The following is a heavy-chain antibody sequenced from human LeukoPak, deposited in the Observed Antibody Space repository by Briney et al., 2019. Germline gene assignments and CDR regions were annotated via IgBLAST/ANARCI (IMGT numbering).Heavy chain of an antibody. CDR1: GYTFTTYY. D-gene: IGHD6-6*01. Sequence: ASVKVSCKASGYTFTTYYMHWVRQAPGHGLEWIGIIDPSGGSTTYAQKFQGRVTMTRDTSTSTVYMELSSLRSEDTAVYYCARVYTSSRKGNWFDPWGQGTLVTVSS. J-gene: IGHJ5*02. V-gene: IGHV1-46*01. CDR3: ARVYTSSRKGNWFDP. CDR2: IDPSGGST.